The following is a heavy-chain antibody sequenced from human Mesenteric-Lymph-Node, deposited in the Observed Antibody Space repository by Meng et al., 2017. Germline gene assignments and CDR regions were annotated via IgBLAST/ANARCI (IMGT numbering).Heavy chain of an antibody. CDR2: INQPGSDT. D-gene: IGHD7-27*01. Sequence: GESLKISCAASGFTFSSNWMTWVRQAPGKGLEWVANINQPGSDTYYVDSVKGRFTISRDNAKNSLYLQMNSLRVEDTAVYYCARDFHWGCDYWGQGTLVTVSS. V-gene: IGHV3-7*01. CDR3: ARDFHWGCDY. CDR1: GFTFSSNW. J-gene: IGHJ4*02.